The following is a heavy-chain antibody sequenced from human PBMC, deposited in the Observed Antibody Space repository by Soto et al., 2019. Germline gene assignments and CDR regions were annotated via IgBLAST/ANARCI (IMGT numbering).Heavy chain of an antibody. V-gene: IGHV3-48*01. J-gene: IGHJ4*02. CDR1: GFTFSSYS. CDR2: ISSSSNTI. CDR3: ARYYYDSGGEVDY. D-gene: IGHD3-10*01. Sequence: EVQLVESGGGLVQPGGSLRLSCAASGFTFSSYSMNWVRQAPGKGLEWVSYISSSSNTIYYADSVKGRFTISRDNAKSPLYLQMNSLSGEDTAVYYCARYYYDSGGEVDYWGQGALVTVSS.